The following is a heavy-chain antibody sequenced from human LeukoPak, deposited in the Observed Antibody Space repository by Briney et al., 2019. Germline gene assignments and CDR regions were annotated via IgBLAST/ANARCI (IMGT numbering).Heavy chain of an antibody. V-gene: IGHV4-30-4*01. Sequence: PSETLSLTCTVSGGSISSGDYYWRWIRQPPRKGLEWIGYIYYSGSTYYNPSLKSRVTISVDTSKNQFSLKLSSVTAADTAVYYCARHRGYGDSRSFGYWGQGTLVTVSS. CDR2: IYYSGST. J-gene: IGHJ4*02. D-gene: IGHD4-17*01. CDR1: GGSISSGDYY. CDR3: ARHRGYGDSRSFGY.